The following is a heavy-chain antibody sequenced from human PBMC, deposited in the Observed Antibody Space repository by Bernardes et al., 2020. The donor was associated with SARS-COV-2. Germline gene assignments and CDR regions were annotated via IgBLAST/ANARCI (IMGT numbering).Heavy chain of an antibody. CDR3: ASRYSRSPRYGMDV. CDR2: IFYSGSYYSGST. Sequence: SETLSLTCTVSGGSISGYYWSWIRQPPGKGLEWIGYIFYSGSYYSGSTSYNPSLESRVTISVDTSKNQFSLRLSSVTAADTAVYYCASRYSRSPRYGMDVWGQGTTVTVSS. CDR1: GGSISGYY. D-gene: IGHD6-6*01. V-gene: IGHV4-59*08. J-gene: IGHJ6*02.